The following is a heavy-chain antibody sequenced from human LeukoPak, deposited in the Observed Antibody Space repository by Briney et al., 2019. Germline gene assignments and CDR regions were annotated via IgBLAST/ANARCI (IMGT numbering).Heavy chain of an antibody. CDR2: ISYDGSNK. D-gene: IGHD3-22*01. Sequence: GRSLRLSCAASGFTFSSYGMHWVRQAPGKGLEWVAVISYDGSNKNYADSVKGRFTISRDISKNTLYLQMNSLRAEDTAVYYCAKRLRYYDSSEGYFDYWGQGTLVTVSS. V-gene: IGHV3-30*18. J-gene: IGHJ4*02. CDR1: GFTFSSYG. CDR3: AKRLRYYDSSEGYFDY.